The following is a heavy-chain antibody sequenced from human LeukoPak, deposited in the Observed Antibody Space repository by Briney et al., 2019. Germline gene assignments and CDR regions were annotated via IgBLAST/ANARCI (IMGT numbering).Heavy chain of an antibody. V-gene: IGHV3-66*02. CDR2: IYSGGDT. D-gene: IGHD6-13*01. CDR1: GFTVSSNY. CDR3: TRGPGSTWYSDY. J-gene: IGHJ4*02. Sequence: GGSLRLSCAASGFTVSSNYMNWVRQAPGKGLERVSIIYSGGDTYYADSVKGRFTISRDNSKNTLYLQMSSLRAEDTAVYYCTRGPGSTWYSDYWGQGTLVTVSS.